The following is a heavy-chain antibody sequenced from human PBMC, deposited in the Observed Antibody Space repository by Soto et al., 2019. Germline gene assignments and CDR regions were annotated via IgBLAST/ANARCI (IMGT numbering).Heavy chain of an antibody. D-gene: IGHD3-3*01. V-gene: IGHV3-48*02. CDR2: ISTTSSSI. J-gene: IGHJ4*02. Sequence: GGSLRLSCAASGFTFSSYSMNWVRQAPGKGLEWISYISTTSSSIYYADSVKGRFTISRDNAKNSLFLQRNSLRDEDTAVYYCARKGVAFDYWGQGALVTVSS. CDR3: ARKGVAFDY. CDR1: GFTFSSYS.